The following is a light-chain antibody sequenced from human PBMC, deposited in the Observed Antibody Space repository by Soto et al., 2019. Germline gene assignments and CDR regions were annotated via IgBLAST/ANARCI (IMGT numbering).Light chain of an antibody. V-gene: IGKV1-9*01. J-gene: IGKJ1*01. Sequence: DIQLTQSPSFLSASVGDRVTITCRASQDINSYLAWYQQKAGKAPKLLIHTASTLQSGVPSRFSGSGSGTDFTLTISRLEPEDFAVYYCQQYGSSGTFGQGTKVDIK. CDR1: QDINSY. CDR3: QQYGSSGT. CDR2: TAS.